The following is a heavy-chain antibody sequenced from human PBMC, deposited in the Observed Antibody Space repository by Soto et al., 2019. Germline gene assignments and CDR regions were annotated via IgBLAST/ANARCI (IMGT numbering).Heavy chain of an antibody. CDR2: IYPGDSDT. CDR3: ARPGLMGATGRPHYFDY. J-gene: IGHJ4*02. D-gene: IGHD1-26*01. V-gene: IGHV5-51*01. Sequence: GESLKLSCQGSGYSFTSYWIGWVRQMPGKGLEWMGIIYPGDSDTTYSPSFQGQVTISADKSISTAYLQWSSLKASDTAMYYCARPGLMGATGRPHYFDYWGQETRVTVSS. CDR1: GYSFTSYW.